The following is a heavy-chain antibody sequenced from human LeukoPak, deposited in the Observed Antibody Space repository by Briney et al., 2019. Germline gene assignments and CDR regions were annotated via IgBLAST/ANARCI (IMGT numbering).Heavy chain of an antibody. Sequence: SVKVSCKASGGTFSSYAISWVRQAPGQGLEWMGGIIPIFGTTNYARKFRGRVTLTADKSTRTAYMELSSLRSEDTAVYYCARDNDLRDPPHFDYWGQGTLVTVSS. CDR1: GGTFSSYA. CDR2: IIPIFGTT. J-gene: IGHJ4*02. D-gene: IGHD3/OR15-3a*01. CDR3: ARDNDLRDPPHFDY. V-gene: IGHV1-69*06.